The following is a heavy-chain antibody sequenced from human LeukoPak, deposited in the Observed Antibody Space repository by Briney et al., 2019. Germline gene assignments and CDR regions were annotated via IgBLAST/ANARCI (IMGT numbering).Heavy chain of an antibody. V-gene: IGHV1-8*01. D-gene: IGHD6-13*01. CDR2: VNPNSGKT. CDR1: GYTFTSYD. Sequence: ASVKVSCKASGYTFTSYDINWVRQATGQGPEWMGWVNPNSGKTGYAQKFQGRVTITRNTSLGTVYMELNSLRSEDTAVYYCARGDSSSWYAGLGYVDHWGQGSQVTVSS. J-gene: IGHJ5*02. CDR3: ARGDSSSWYAGLGYVDH.